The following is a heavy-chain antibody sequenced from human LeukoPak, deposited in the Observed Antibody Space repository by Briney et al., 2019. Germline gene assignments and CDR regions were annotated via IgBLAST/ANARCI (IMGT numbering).Heavy chain of an antibody. V-gene: IGHV4-59*01. J-gene: IGHJ1*01. CDR3: AGYYDSSGYSDIEYFQH. Sequence: SETPSLTCTVSGGSISSYYWSWIRQPPGKGLEWIGYIYYSGSTNYNPSLNSRVTISVDTSKNQFSLKLSSVTAADTAVYYCAGYYDSSGYSDIEYFQHWGQGTLVTVSS. CDR1: GGSISSYY. D-gene: IGHD3-22*01. CDR2: IYYSGST.